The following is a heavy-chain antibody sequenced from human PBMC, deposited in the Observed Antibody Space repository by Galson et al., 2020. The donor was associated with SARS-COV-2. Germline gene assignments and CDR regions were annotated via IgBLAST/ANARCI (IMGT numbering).Heavy chain of an antibody. Sequence: HGESLKISCKGSGYSFTSYWISWVRQMPGKGLEWMGRIDPSDSYTNYSPSFQGHVTISADKSISTAYLQWSSLKASDTAMYYCAAQFFLYSSSWPFDYWGQGTLVTVSS. V-gene: IGHV5-10-1*01. CDR3: AAQFFLYSSSWPFDY. D-gene: IGHD6-13*01. J-gene: IGHJ4*02. CDR1: GYSFTSYW. CDR2: IDPSDSYT.